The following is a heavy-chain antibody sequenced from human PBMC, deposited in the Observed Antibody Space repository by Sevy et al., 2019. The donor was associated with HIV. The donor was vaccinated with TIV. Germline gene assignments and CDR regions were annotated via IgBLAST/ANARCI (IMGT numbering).Heavy chain of an antibody. CDR2: ISWKSGSI. Sequence: GGSLRLSCAASGFSFDDYAMHWVRQAPGKGLEWVSGISWKSGSIDYADSVKGRFTISRDNAKNSLYLQMNSLRAEDTALYYCAKDIGATGIAVVANWGQGIQVTVSS. CDR1: GFSFDDYA. CDR3: AKDIGATGIAVVAN. D-gene: IGHD6-19*01. V-gene: IGHV3-9*01. J-gene: IGHJ4*02.